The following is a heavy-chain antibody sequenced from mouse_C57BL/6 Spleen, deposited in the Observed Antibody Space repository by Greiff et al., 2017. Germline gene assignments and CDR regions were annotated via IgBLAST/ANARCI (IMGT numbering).Heavy chain of an antibody. D-gene: IGHD2-5*01. Sequence: QVQLQQSGAELVRPGSSVKLSCKASGYTFTSYWMHWVKQRPIQGLEWIGNIDPSDSETHYNQKFKDKATLTVDKSSSTAYMQLSSLTSEDSAVYYCARGGYYSNYENAMDYWGQGTSVTVSS. CDR3: ARGGYYSNYENAMDY. CDR1: GYTFTSYW. V-gene: IGHV1-52*01. CDR2: IDPSDSET. J-gene: IGHJ4*01.